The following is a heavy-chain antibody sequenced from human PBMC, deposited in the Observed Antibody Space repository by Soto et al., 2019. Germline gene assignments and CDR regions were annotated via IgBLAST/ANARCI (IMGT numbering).Heavy chain of an antibody. V-gene: IGHV3-21*01. CDR1: GVTFSRYR. CDR3: AGTTVTTRTSSDYYAMDV. CDR2: MTSSSTYI. J-gene: IGHJ6*02. D-gene: IGHD4-4*01. Sequence: GGCLRLSCVGSGVTFSRYRMQWVGQAPGKGLEWVSYMTSSSTYIYYAESVEGRFTLYRDNAKNSLYLQMNSLRAEDTAVYYCAGTTVTTRTSSDYYAMDVWVQ.